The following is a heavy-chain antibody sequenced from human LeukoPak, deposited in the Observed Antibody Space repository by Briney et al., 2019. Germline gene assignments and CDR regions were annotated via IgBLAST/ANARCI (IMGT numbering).Heavy chain of an antibody. CDR2: ISGSGGST. J-gene: IGHJ4*02. V-gene: IGHV3-23*01. Sequence: GGSLRLSCAASGFIFSSYGMSWVRQAPGKGLEWVSAISGSGGSTYYADSVKGRFTISRDNSKNTLYLQMNNLRAEDTAVYYCAKTRGSGPFDYWGQGTLVTVST. D-gene: IGHD3-10*01. CDR1: GFIFSSYG. CDR3: AKTRGSGPFDY.